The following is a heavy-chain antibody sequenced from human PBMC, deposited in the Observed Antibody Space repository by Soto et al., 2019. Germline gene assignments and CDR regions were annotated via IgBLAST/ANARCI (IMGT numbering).Heavy chain of an antibody. J-gene: IGHJ4*02. Sequence: QITLKESGPTLVKPTQTLTLTCSFSGFSLTTREVGVGWIRQPPGKALEWLALIYWDDDKRYNPSLKSRLAITKYTSKNQVVLTMTNMDPVDTATYYCARNAEYYTSAHYRNWGQGTLVTVSS. CDR2: IYWDDDK. CDR1: GFSLTTREVG. CDR3: ARNAEYYTSAHYRN. D-gene: IGHD3-22*01. V-gene: IGHV2-5*02.